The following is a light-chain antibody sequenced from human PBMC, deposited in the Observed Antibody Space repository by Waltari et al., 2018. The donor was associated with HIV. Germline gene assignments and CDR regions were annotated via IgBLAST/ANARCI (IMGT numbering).Light chain of an antibody. CDR3: AVWNDKLNSSVVSDGSVA. CDR2: SSN. Sequence: QSVVTQPPSASGTPGQTVIISCSGSGSNIGHNAVNWYQHFPGPTPRVLNHSSNQRASGVPDRFSGSEYGTSASLAISDLQSDDEAGYYCAVWNDKLNSSVVSDGSVAFGGGTKLTVL. J-gene: IGLJ2*01. CDR1: GSNIGHNA. V-gene: IGLV1-44*01.